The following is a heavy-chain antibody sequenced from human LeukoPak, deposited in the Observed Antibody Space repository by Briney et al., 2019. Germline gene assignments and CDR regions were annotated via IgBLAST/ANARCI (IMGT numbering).Heavy chain of an antibody. Sequence: PGGSLRLSCAASGFTFSSYSMNWVRQAPGKGLEWVSSISSSSSYIYYADSVQGRFTISRDNAMNSLYLQMNGLRAEDTAVYYCARGRGCSSMSCYPDYWGQGTLVTVSS. CDR1: GFTFSSYS. J-gene: IGHJ4*02. V-gene: IGHV3-21*01. D-gene: IGHD2-2*01. CDR3: ARGRGCSSMSCYPDY. CDR2: ISSSSSYI.